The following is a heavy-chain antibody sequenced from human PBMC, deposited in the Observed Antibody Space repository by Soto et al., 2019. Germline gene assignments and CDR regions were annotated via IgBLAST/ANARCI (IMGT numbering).Heavy chain of an antibody. CDR3: ARDTRYSSSWGDAFDI. CDR1: GYTFTSYA. D-gene: IGHD6-13*01. V-gene: IGHV1-3*01. Sequence: ASVKVSCKASGYTFTSYAMHWVRQAPGQRLEWMGWINAGNGNTKYSQKFQGRVTITRDTSASTAYMELSSLRSEDTAVYYGARDTRYSSSWGDAFDIWGQGTMVTVSS. CDR2: INAGNGNT. J-gene: IGHJ3*02.